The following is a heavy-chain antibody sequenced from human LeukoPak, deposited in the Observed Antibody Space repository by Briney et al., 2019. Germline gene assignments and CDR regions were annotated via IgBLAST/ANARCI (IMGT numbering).Heavy chain of an antibody. CDR1: SGSVRSNYYS. Sequence: SETLSLTCSVSSGSVRSNYYSWPWIRQAPGKGLEWVGGLDDSGNTYYNPSLKSRLTMSVDTSKNHFSLNLKSVAAADTSVYYCARRLRIGAAEWFDPWGQGIMVTVSS. CDR2: LDDSGNT. CDR3: ARRLRIGAAEWFDP. J-gene: IGHJ5*02. V-gene: IGHV4-39*02. D-gene: IGHD2-15*01.